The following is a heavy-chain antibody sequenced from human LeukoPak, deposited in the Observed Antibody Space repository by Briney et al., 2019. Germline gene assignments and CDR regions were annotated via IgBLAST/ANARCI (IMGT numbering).Heavy chain of an antibody. CDR1: GFTFSSYS. D-gene: IGHD3-10*01. J-gene: IGHJ4*02. V-gene: IGHV4-39*07. CDR2: IYYSGST. Sequence: GSLRLSCAASGFTFSSYSMNWVRQPPGKGLEWIGSIYYSGSTYYNPSLKSRVTISVDTSKNQFSLKLSSVTAADTAVYYCARGFLGDYYGSGSYYVFDYWGQGTLVTVSS. CDR3: ARGFLGDYYGSGSYYVFDY.